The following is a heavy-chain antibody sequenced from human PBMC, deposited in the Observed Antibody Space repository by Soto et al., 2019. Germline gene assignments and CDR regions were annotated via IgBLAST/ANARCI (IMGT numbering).Heavy chain of an antibody. CDR2: ISYDGSNK. CDR3: AKEKEAAGRYYFDD. D-gene: IGHD6-13*01. Sequence: GSLRLSCAASGFTFSRYGMHWVRQAPGKGLEWVAVISYDGSNKYYADSVKGRFTISRDNSKNTLYLQMNSLRAEDTAVYYCAKEKEAAGRYYFDDWGQGILVAV. V-gene: IGHV3-30*18. CDR1: GFTFSRYG. J-gene: IGHJ4*02.